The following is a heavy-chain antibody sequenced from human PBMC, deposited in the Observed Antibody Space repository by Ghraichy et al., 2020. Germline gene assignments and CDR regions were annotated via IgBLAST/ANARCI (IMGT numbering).Heavy chain of an antibody. J-gene: IGHJ3*02. Sequence: SETLSLTCTVSGGSISSDFYYWGWIRQPPGKGLEWNGSIYYSGSAYYKSSLKSRVTISVDTSKNQFSLKVNSATAADTAVYFCARQSDSGTFPFEAFDIWGPGAVVTVSS. D-gene: IGHD1-26*01. CDR3: ARQSDSGTFPFEAFDI. V-gene: IGHV4-39*01. CDR2: IYYSGSA. CDR1: GGSISSDFYY.